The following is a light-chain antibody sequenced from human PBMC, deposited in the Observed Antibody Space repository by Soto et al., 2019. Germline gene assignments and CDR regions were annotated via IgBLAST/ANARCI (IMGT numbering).Light chain of an antibody. CDR2: DVS. CDR1: SSDVGGYNY. J-gene: IGLJ1*01. V-gene: IGLV2-8*01. Sequence: QSALTXPPSASGSPGQSVTISCTGTSSDVGGYNYVSWYQQHPGKAPKLMVYDVSKRPSGVPDRFSGSKSGNTASLTVSGLQAEDEADYYCSSYAGNNSPYVFGTVTKVTVL. CDR3: SSYAGNNSPYV.